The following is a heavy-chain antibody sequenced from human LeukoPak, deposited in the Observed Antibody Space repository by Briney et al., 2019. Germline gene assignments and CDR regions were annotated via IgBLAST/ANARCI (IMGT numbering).Heavy chain of an antibody. CDR2: ISAYNGNT. CDR3: ARGGDILTGYYPSDY. CDR1: GYTFTSYG. V-gene: IGHV1-18*01. D-gene: IGHD3-9*01. J-gene: IGHJ4*02. Sequence: GASVKVSCKASGYTFTSYGISWVRQAPGQGLEWMGWISAYNGNTNYAQKLQGRVTMTRDTSISTAYMELSRLRSDDTAVYYCARGGDILTGYYPSDYWGQGTLVTVSS.